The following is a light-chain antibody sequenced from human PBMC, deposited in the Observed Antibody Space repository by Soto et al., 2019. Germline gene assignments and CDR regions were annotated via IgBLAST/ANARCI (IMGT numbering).Light chain of an antibody. CDR2: GAS. Sequence: DIVLTQSPGTLSLSPGERATLSCRASQSVSNSYLAWYQQKPGQAPRLLIYGASSRAAGIPDRFSGSGSGTYFTLTINRLEPEDFAVNSCQQYAKKPRFTFGPGTTVDI. CDR1: QSVSNSY. V-gene: IGKV3-20*01. CDR3: QQYAKKPRFT. J-gene: IGKJ3*01.